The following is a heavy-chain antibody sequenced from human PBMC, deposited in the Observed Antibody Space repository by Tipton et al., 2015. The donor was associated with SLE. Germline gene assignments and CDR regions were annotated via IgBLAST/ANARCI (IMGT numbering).Heavy chain of an antibody. CDR1: GYSFSNYW. D-gene: IGHD4-23*01. V-gene: IGHV5-51*03. CDR2: IYPGDSDT. J-gene: IGHJ6*03. Sequence: VQLVQSGAEVKKPGESLKLSCKGSGYSFSNYWIAWVRQMPGKGLEGMGTIYPGDSDTTYSPSFQGQVSNSADKSISTAYLQWSSLKASDIGMYYCARESGKAMYYYYYYMGVWGKGTTVTISS. CDR3: ARESGKAMYYYYYYMGV.